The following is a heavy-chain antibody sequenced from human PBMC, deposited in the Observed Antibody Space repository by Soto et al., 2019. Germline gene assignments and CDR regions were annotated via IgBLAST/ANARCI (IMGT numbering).Heavy chain of an antibody. V-gene: IGHV3-23*01. Sequence: EVHLLESGGGLVQPGGSLRLACAASGFPFSDYGVSWVRQTPGKGLQWVSLITAGNGDTYYADSVKGRFTISRDNSKNTLYLQMNNLRVEDSAIYYCVKALYIWGVTGDYWGQGALVTAAS. CDR1: GFPFSDYG. CDR3: VKALYIWGVTGDY. J-gene: IGHJ4*02. D-gene: IGHD3-16*01. CDR2: ITAGNGDT.